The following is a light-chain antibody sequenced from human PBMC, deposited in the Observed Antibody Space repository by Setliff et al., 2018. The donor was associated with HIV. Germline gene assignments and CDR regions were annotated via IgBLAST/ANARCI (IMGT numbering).Light chain of an antibody. Sequence: SYELTQPSSVSVSPGQTAKITCSGDVLTKKYSRWFQQKPGQAPVLVTYRDNERPSEIPERFSGSSSGTTVTLTISGAQVEDEADYYCYSAADNNHVFGGGTK. J-gene: IGLJ3*02. CDR1: VLTKKY. CDR3: YSAADNNHV. V-gene: IGLV3-27*01. CDR2: RDN.